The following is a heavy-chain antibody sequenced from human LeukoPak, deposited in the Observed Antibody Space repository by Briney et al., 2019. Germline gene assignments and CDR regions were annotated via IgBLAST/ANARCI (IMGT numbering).Heavy chain of an antibody. V-gene: IGHV1-2*02. D-gene: IGHD3-10*01. Sequence: ASVKVSSKASGYTFTGYYIHWVRQAPGQGLEWMGWINPNSGGPNYAQKFQGRVTMTRDTSINTAYMELSRLRSDDTAVYYCARDHGSGSYFAYWGQGSLVTVSS. J-gene: IGHJ4*02. CDR1: GYTFTGYY. CDR2: INPNSGGP. CDR3: ARDHGSGSYFAY.